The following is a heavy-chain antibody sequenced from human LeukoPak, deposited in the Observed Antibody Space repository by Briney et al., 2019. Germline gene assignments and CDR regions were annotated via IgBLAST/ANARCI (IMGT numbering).Heavy chain of an antibody. D-gene: IGHD3-10*01. V-gene: IGHV4-34*01. CDR2: INHSGST. CDR1: GGSFSSYY. CDR3: ARGGYYGSGSTDY. J-gene: IGHJ4*02. Sequence: PSETLSLTCGVSGGSFSSYYWSWIRQPPGKGLEWIGEINHSGSTNYNPSLKSRVSISVDTSKNQSSLKLRSVTAADTAVYYCARGGYYGSGSTDYWGQGTLVTVSS.